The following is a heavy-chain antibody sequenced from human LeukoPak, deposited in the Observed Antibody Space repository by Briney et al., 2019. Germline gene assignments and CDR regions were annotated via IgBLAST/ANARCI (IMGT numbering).Heavy chain of an antibody. D-gene: IGHD6-13*01. CDR1: GYTFTSYA. V-gene: IGHV7-4-1*01. CDR2: INTNTGNP. CDR3: ARHVGSSWSLEPLEFDY. Sequence: ASVKVSCKASGYTFTSYAMNWVRQAPGQGLEWMGWINTNTGNPTYAQGFTGRFVFSLDTSVSTAYLQICSLKAEDTAVYYCARHVGSSWSLEPLEFDYWGQGTLVTVSS. J-gene: IGHJ4*02.